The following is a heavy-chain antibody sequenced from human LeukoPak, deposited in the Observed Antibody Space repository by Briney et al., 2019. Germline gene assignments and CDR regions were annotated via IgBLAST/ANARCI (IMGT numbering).Heavy chain of an antibody. CDR1: GYKFTDDY. CDR3: APTAEAYTSWWKV. J-gene: IGHJ4*02. D-gene: IGHD3-16*01. CDR2: INPNSGFT. Sequence: ASVKVSCKASGYKFTDDYMHWVRQAPGQGLEFMGWINPNSGFTNYAQKFKGRVTMTRDASISTAYLEVRSLTSDDTAVYYCAPTAEAYTSWWKVWGQGTLVTVSS. V-gene: IGHV1-2*02.